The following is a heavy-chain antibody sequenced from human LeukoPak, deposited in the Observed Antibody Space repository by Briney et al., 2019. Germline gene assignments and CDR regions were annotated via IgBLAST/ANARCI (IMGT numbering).Heavy chain of an antibody. D-gene: IGHD3-10*01. CDR1: GYSFTSYW. CDR2: IDPSDSYT. Sequence: GEPLKISCKGYGYSFTSYWIIWVRQMPGKGLEWMGRIDPSDSYTNYSPSLQGHVTISADKSISAAYLQWSNLKASDTAMYYCARARGDQYSFDYWGQGTLVTVSS. J-gene: IGHJ4*02. CDR3: ARARGDQYSFDY. V-gene: IGHV5-10-1*01.